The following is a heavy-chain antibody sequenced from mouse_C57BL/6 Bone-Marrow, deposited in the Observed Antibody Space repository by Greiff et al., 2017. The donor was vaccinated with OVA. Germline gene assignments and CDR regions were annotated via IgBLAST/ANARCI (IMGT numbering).Heavy chain of an antibody. CDR2: IYPRDGST. D-gene: IGHD1-1*01. CDR1: GYTFTSYD. Sequence: VQLQQSGPELVKPGASVKLSCKASGYTFTSYDINWVKQRPGQGLGWIGWIYPRDGSTTYNEKFKGKATLTVDTSSSTAYMELHSLTSEDSAVYVCAGYYGSQKEYYLDYWGQGTTLTVSS. J-gene: IGHJ2*01. V-gene: IGHV1-85*01. CDR3: AGYYGSQKEYYLDY.